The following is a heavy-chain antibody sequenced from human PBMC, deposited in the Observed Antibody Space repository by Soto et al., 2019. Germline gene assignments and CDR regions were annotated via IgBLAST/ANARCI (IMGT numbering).Heavy chain of an antibody. CDR2: IYYSGST. J-gene: IGHJ5*02. Sequence: QVQLQESGPGLVKPSETLSLTCTVSGGSISSYYWSWIRQPPGKGLEWIGYIYYSGSTNYNPSLKSRVTISVDTSKNQFSLKLSSVTAADTAVYYCARGGSSIAARGRFDPWGQGTLVTVSS. D-gene: IGHD6-6*01. V-gene: IGHV4-59*01. CDR1: GGSISSYY. CDR3: ARGGSSIAARGRFDP.